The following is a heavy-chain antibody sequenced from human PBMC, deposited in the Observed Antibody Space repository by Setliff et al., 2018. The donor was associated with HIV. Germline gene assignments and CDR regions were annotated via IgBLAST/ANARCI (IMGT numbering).Heavy chain of an antibody. CDR2: MNPNSGNT. Sequence: ASVKVSCKASGYTFKSNDINWVRQATGQGLEWMGWMNPNSGNTGYAQKFQGRVTMTRDTTISTAYMELSSLRSDDTAVYYCATSPRGTYYDILTGLPRGYFDPWGQGTQVTVSS. J-gene: IGHJ5*02. D-gene: IGHD3-9*01. CDR3: ATSPRGTYYDILTGLPRGYFDP. V-gene: IGHV1-8*02. CDR1: GYTFKSND.